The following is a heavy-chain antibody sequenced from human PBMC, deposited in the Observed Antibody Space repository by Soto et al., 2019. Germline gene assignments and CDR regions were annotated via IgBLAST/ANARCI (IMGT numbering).Heavy chain of an antibody. CDR3: ARDRLRGYDSSGFYS. CDR2: INPSDGNR. CDR1: GYSFSISG. J-gene: IGHJ4*02. Sequence: ASVKVSCTASGYSFSISGITWLRQAPGQGLAWMGWINPSDGNRNFAQKFEDRVTMTTATSTNTVFLVLRSLKSDDTAIYYCARDRLRGYDSSGFYSWGQGTMFTVSS. V-gene: IGHV1-18*01. D-gene: IGHD3-22*01.